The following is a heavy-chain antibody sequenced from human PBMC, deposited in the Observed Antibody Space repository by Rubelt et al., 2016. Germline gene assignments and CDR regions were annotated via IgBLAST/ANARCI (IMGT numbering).Heavy chain of an antibody. CDR1: GFTFSSYA. CDR2: ISGGGGNT. J-gene: IGHJ4*02. Sequence: EVQLLESGGGLVQPGGSLRLSCAASGFTFSSYAMSWVRQAPGKGLEWVSAISGGGGNTYYADSVKGRFTLSRGNSKNTLYLQMNSLRAEDTAVYYCAKAVVGTFRGFDYWGQGTLVTVSS. D-gene: IGHD1-26*01. CDR3: AKAVVGTFRGFDY. V-gene: IGHV3-23*01.